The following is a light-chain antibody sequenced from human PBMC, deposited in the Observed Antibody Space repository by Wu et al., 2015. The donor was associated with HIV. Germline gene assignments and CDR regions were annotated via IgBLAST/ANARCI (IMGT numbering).Light chain of an antibody. CDR3: QQYDKWPLT. CDR2: GAS. CDR1: QSIRSH. V-gene: IGKV3-15*01. Sequence: EIVMTQSPATLSVSPGERATLSCRASQSIRSHLAWHQQKPGQAPRLLIYGASTRATGIPARFSGSGSGTEFTLTISSMQSEDFAIYYCQQYDKWPLTFGGGTKVEIK. J-gene: IGKJ4*01.